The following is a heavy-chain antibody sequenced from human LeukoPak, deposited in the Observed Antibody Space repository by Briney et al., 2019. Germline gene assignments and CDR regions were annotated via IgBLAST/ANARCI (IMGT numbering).Heavy chain of an antibody. D-gene: IGHD3-10*01. Sequence: PGGSLRLSCTASGFTFGDYAMSWVRQAPGKGLEWVGRTKSKSDGATTDYGAPVRGRFTISRDDSKTTLYLQMNSLKPEDTAVYYCTTDRTTGSRDWFGYYGDYWGQGALVTVSS. V-gene: IGHV3-15*01. J-gene: IGHJ4*02. CDR3: TTDRTTGSRDWFGYYGDY. CDR1: GFTFGDYA. CDR2: TKSKSDGATT.